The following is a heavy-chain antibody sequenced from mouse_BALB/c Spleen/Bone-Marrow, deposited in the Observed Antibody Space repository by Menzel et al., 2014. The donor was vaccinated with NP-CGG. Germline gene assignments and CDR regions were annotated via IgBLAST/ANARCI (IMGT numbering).Heavy chain of an antibody. CDR1: GYTFTSYW. Sequence: VKLVESGAELAKPGASVKMSCKASGYTFTSYWIHWIKQRPGQGLEWLGYINPSTGYTEYNQKFKDKATLTADKSSSTAYMQLTSRTSDDSAVYYCARFYDGYYLPVDYWGQGTTLTVSS. V-gene: IGHV1-7*01. CDR3: ARFYDGYYLPVDY. J-gene: IGHJ2*01. D-gene: IGHD2-3*01. CDR2: INPSTGYT.